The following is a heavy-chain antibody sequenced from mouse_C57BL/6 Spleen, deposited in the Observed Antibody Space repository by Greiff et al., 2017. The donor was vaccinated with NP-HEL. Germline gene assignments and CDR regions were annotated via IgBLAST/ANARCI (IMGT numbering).Heavy chain of an antibody. D-gene: IGHD4-1*01. CDR2: INPGSGGT. V-gene: IGHV1-54*01. CDR3: ARCPNWDGYAMDY. J-gene: IGHJ4*01. CDR1: GYAFTNYL. Sequence: QVQLQQSGAELVRPGTSVKVSCKASGYAFTNYLIEWVKQRPGQGLEWIGVINPGSGGTNYNEKFKGKATLTADKSSSTAYMQLSSLTSEDSAVYFCARCPNWDGYAMDYWGQGTSVTVSS.